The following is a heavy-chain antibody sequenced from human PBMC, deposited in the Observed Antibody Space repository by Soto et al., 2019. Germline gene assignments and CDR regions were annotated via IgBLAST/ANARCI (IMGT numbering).Heavy chain of an antibody. J-gene: IGHJ4*02. Sequence: EVQLVESGGGLVQPGGSLRLSCAASGFTFSSYWMHWVRQAPGKGLVWVSRINSDGSSTSYADSVKGRFTISRDNAKNTMYLQMNSLRAEDTAVYYCARVYCSGGGWYNLDYWGQGTLVTVSS. CDR3: ARVYCSGGGWYNLDY. CDR2: INSDGSST. D-gene: IGHD2-15*01. V-gene: IGHV3-74*01. CDR1: GFTFSSYW.